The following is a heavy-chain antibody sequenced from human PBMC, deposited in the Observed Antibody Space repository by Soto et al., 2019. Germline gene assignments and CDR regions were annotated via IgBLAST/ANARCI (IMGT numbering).Heavy chain of an antibody. D-gene: IGHD3-10*01. J-gene: IGHJ4*02. V-gene: IGHV3-23*01. CDR1: GFTFNNYP. Sequence: EVQLLESGGGLVQPGGSLRLSCTASGFTFNNYPMSWVRQAPGKGLEWVSVISGGGYTTYYADSVKGRFTISRDNSKKMLYLQMNSLSAEDTAVYFCAKGRGVTEVFDYWGQGTLVTVSS. CDR2: ISGGGYTT. CDR3: AKGRGVTEVFDY.